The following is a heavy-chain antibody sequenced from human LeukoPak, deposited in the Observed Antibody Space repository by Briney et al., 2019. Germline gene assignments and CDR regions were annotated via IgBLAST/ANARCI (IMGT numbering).Heavy chain of an antibody. J-gene: IGHJ4*02. Sequence: GRSLRLSCTASGFTFGDYGMSWVRQAPGEGLEWVGFIRSEPYGGTTEYAASVKGRFTISRDDSESIAYLQMNSLKTEDTAVYYCTRGDYYDSSGYYLLFDYWGQGTLVTVSS. CDR2: IRSEPYGGTT. D-gene: IGHD3-22*01. CDR3: TRGDYYDSSGYYLLFDY. CDR1: GFTFGDYG. V-gene: IGHV3-49*04.